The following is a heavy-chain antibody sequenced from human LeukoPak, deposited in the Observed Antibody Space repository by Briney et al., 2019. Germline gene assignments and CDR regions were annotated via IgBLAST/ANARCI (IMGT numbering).Heavy chain of an antibody. CDR1: GFTFSSYD. CDR2: IGTASDT. D-gene: IGHD3-10*01. J-gene: IGHJ4*02. CDR3: ARDMVRGVITDY. Sequence: GGSLRLSCAASGFTFSSYDMHWVRQATGKCLEWVSAIGTASDTYYPSSVKGRFTIAREKAKNSLYLQKNSLRAEDTAVYYCARDMVRGVITDYWGQGTLVTVSS. V-gene: IGHV3-13*01.